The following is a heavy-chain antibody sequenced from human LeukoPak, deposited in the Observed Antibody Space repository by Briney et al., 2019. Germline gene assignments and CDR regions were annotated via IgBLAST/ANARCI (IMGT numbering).Heavy chain of an antibody. Sequence: SETLSLTCAVSGGSISSSNWWSWVRQPPGKGLEWIGEIYHSGSTNYNPSLKSRVTISVDKSKNQFSLKLSSVTAADTAVYYCSGSGSYYNADDDYWGRGTLVTVSS. CDR1: GGSISSSNW. CDR3: SGSGSYYNADDDY. CDR2: IYHSGST. J-gene: IGHJ4*02. D-gene: IGHD3-10*01. V-gene: IGHV4-4*02.